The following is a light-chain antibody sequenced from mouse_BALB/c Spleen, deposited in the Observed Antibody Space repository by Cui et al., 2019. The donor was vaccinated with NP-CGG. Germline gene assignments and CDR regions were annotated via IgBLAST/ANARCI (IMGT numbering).Light chain of an antibody. Sequence: QAVVTQESALTRSPGGTVTLTCRSSTGAVTTSNYANWVQEKPDHLFTGLIGGTNNRAPGVPARFSGSLIGDKAALTITGAQTEDEAIYFCALWYSNHWVFGGGTKLTVL. CDR3: ALWYSNHWV. CDR1: TGAVTTSNY. V-gene: IGLV1*01. CDR2: GTN. J-gene: IGLJ1*01.